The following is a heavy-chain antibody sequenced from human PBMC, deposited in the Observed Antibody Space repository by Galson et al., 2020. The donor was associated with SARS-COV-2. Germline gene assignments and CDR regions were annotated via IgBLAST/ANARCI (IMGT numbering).Heavy chain of an antibody. Sequence: SGTTLVKPTQTLPLNCTFSGFSPSTSGAGVGWIRQPPGKALEWLALIYWADDKRYSPSLESRLTITKDTSKNQVVLTMTNMDPVDKATYYCAHLGGYICGRPFDYWGQGTLVTVSS. CDR1: GFSPSTSGAG. CDR3: AHLGGYICGRPFDY. J-gene: IGHJ4*02. D-gene: IGHD5-18*01. CDR2: IYWADDK. V-gene: IGHV2-5*02.